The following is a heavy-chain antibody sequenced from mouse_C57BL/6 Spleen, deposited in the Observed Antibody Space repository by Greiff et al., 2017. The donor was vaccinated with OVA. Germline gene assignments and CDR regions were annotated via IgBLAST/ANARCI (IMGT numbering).Heavy chain of an antibody. V-gene: IGHV14-3*01. CDR2: IDPANGNT. Sequence: VQLQQSVAELVRPGASVKLSCTASGFNIKNTYMHWVKQRPEQGLEWIGRIDPANGNTKYAPKFQGKATIPADTSSNTAYLQLSSLTSEDTAIYYCARSLFYGSTPYAMDYWGQGTSVTVSS. J-gene: IGHJ4*01. CDR3: ARSLFYGSTPYAMDY. D-gene: IGHD1-1*01. CDR1: GFNIKNTY.